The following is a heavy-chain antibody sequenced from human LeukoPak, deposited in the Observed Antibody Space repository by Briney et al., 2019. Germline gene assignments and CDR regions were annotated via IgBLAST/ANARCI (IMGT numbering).Heavy chain of an antibody. Sequence: GGSLRLSCSASGFTFSTYALHWVRQAPGKGLEYVSAISSNGGSTYYADSVKGRFTISRDNSKNTLYLQMSSLRAEDTAVYYCARDGSYSSSHHIWGQGTMVAVSS. D-gene: IGHD6-13*01. CDR2: ISSNGGST. CDR1: GFTFSTYA. V-gene: IGHV3-64*04. J-gene: IGHJ3*02. CDR3: ARDGSYSSSHHI.